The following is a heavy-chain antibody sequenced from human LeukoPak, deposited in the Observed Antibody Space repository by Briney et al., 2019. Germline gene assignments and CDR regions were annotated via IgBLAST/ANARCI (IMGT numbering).Heavy chain of an antibody. CDR1: GGSISSGDYY. V-gene: IGHV4-30-4*08. CDR3: ARAVDRGGHEFDH. D-gene: IGHD3-22*01. J-gene: IGHJ4*02. CDR2: IYYSGST. Sequence: SETLSLTCTVSGGSISSGDYYWSWIRQPPGKGLEWIGYIYYSGSTYYSPSLKSRVTISVDTSKNQFSLKLSSVTAADTAVYYCARAVDRGGHEFDHWGQGTLVTVSS.